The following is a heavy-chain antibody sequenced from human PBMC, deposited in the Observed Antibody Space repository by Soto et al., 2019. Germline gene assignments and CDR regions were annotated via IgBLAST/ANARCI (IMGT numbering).Heavy chain of an antibody. V-gene: IGHV1-69*01. CDR2: IIPRLGIR. D-gene: IGHD1-20*01. CDR1: GGTFSGYA. CDR3: ARDPRSITGTTSSEDFQH. J-gene: IGHJ1*01. Sequence: QAQLMQSGAEVKKPGSSVKVSCKASGGTFSGYAINWVRQAPGQGLEWRGGIIPRLGIRDYGQKFQGRITIAADESTGTAYMDLRGLRSEDTAVYYCARDPRSITGTTSSEDFQHWGQGTLVSVSS.